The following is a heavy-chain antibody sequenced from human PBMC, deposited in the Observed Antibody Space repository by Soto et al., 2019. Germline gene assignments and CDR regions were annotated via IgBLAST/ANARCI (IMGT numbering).Heavy chain of an antibody. CDR3: AKDRGSGPTYYCYMDV. D-gene: IGHD3-10*01. CDR1: GFTFSSYG. V-gene: IGHV3-30*18. CDR2: ISYDGSNK. J-gene: IGHJ6*03. Sequence: QVQLVESGGGVVQPWRSLRLSCAASGFTFSSYGMHWVRQAPGKGPEWVAVISYDGSNKYYADHVKGRFTIYRENSKNPLYLQMNSLRAEDTAVYYCAKDRGSGPTYYCYMDVWVKGSTVTVSS.